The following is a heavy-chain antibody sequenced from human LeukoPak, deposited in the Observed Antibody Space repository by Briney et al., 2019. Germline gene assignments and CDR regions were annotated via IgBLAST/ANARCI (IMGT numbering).Heavy chain of an antibody. CDR3: AKILSAAGTDY. D-gene: IGHD6-13*01. CDR1: GFTFNTFA. CDR2: INDGGGGT. V-gene: IGHV3-23*01. Sequence: GGSLRLSCAASGFTFNTFAMSWVRPAPGKGLECVSIINDGGGGTYYADSVKGRFTISRDNSKNTLYLQMNSLRVEDTAMYYCAKILSAAGTDYWGQGALVTVSS. J-gene: IGHJ4*02.